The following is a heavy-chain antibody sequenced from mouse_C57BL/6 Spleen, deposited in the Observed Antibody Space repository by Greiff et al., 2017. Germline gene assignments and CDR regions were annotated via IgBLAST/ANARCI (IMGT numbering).Heavy chain of an antibody. CDR2: INPYNGDT. J-gene: IGHJ1*03. V-gene: IGHV1-20*01. CDR1: GYSFTGYF. D-gene: IGHD1-1*01. Sequence: VQLQQSGPELVKPGDSVKISCKASGYSFTGYFMNWVMQSHGKSLEWIGRINPYNGDTFYNQKFKGKATLTVDKSSSTAHMELRSLTSEDSAVYYCARYDGSSLYWYFDVWGTGTTVTVSS. CDR3: ARYDGSSLYWYFDV.